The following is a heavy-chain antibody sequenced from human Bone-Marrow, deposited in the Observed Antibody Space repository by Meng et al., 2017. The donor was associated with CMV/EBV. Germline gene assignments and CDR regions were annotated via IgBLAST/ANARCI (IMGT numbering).Heavy chain of an antibody. Sequence: CSDSGFTFSGYTMTWFRQAPGKGLEWVSAISGDGSGIYYADSVKGRFSISRDNSKTTLYLLLNSLRVDDTAEYYCAKAVVGFPYYLEYWGQGTLVTVSS. CDR3: AKAVVGFPYYLEY. D-gene: IGHD3-16*01. CDR1: GFTFSGYT. CDR2: ISGDGSGI. J-gene: IGHJ4*02. V-gene: IGHV3-23*01.